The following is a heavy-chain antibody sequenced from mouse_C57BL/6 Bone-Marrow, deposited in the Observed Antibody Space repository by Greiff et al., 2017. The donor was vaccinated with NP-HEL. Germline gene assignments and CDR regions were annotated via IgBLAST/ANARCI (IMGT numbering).Heavy chain of an antibody. V-gene: IGHV1-64*01. CDR1: GYTFTSYW. J-gene: IGHJ1*03. D-gene: IGHD1-1*01. Sequence: VQLQQPGAELVKPGASVKLSCKASGYTFTSYWMHWVKQRPGQGLEWIGMIHPNSGSTNYNEKFKSKATLTVDKSSSTAYMQLSSLTSEDSAVYYCARNYYYGSSPYWYFDVWGTGTLVTVSA. CDR2: IHPNSGST. CDR3: ARNYYYGSSPYWYFDV.